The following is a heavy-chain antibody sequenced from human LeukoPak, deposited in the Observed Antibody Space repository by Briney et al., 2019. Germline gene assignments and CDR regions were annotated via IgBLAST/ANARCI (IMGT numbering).Heavy chain of an antibody. CDR2: ISASGGTT. CDR3: AKERMTTTSFDY. Sequence: GGSLRLSCAASGFTFSSYAMSWVRQAPGKGLEWVSDISASGGTTHYADSVKGRFTISRDNSKNTLYLQMNSLRAEVTAVYYCAKERMTTTSFDYWGQGTLVTVSS. D-gene: IGHD4-11*01. CDR1: GFTFSSYA. J-gene: IGHJ4*02. V-gene: IGHV3-23*01.